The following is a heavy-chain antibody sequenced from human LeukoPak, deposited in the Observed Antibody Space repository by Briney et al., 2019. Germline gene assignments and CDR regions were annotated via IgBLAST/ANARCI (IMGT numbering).Heavy chain of an antibody. J-gene: IGHJ6*03. CDR1: GFTFSSYS. D-gene: IGHD3-9*01. CDR2: ISSSSSYI. V-gene: IGHV3-21*01. Sequence: GGSLRLSCAASGFTFSSYSMNWVRQAPGKGLEWVSSISSSSSYIYYADSVKGRFTISRDNAKNSLYLQMNSLRAEDTAVYYCARDGYDILTGPPGGYYYYMDVWGKGTTVTVSS. CDR3: ARDGYDILTGPPGGYYYYMDV.